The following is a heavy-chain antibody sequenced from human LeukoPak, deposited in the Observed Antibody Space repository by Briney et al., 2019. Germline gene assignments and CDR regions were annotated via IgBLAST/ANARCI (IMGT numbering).Heavy chain of an antibody. Sequence: GGSLRLSCAASGFTFDDYAMHWVRQAPGKGLEWVSGISWNSGSIGYADSVKGRFTISRDNARNSLYLQMNSLRDEDTAIYYCARDRPIDYWGQGTLVTVSS. CDR3: ARDRPIDY. V-gene: IGHV3-9*01. CDR1: GFTFDDYA. CDR2: ISWNSGSI. J-gene: IGHJ4*02. D-gene: IGHD6-6*01.